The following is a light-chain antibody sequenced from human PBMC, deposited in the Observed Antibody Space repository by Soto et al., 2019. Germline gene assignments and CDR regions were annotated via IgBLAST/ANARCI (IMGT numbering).Light chain of an antibody. CDR3: SSYTTSNTRQIV. V-gene: IGLV2-14*03. J-gene: IGLJ1*01. CDR1: SSDVGGYNY. CDR2: DVS. Sequence: QSVLTQPASVSGSPGQSITISCTGTSSDVGGYNYVSWYQHHPGKAPKLLIYDVSNRPSGVSNRFSGSKSDNTASLTFSGLQPEDEADYYCSSYTTSNTRQIVFGTGTKVTVL.